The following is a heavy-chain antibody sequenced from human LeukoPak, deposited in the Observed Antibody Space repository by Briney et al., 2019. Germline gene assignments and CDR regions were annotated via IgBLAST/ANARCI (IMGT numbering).Heavy chain of an antibody. Sequence: SVKVSCKVSGGTFSSYTISWVRQAPGQGLEWMGRIIPILGIANYAQKFQGRVTITADKSTSTAYMELSSLRSEDTAVYYCARVACSSTSCYYYYGMDVWGQGTTVTVSS. J-gene: IGHJ6*02. CDR3: ARVACSSTSCYYYYGMDV. D-gene: IGHD2-2*01. V-gene: IGHV1-69*02. CDR1: GGTFSSYT. CDR2: IIPILGIA.